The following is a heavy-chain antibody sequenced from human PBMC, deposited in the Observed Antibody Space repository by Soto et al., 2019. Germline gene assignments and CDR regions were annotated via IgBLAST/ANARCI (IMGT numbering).Heavy chain of an antibody. CDR1: GFRFSTYA. Sequence: GGSLRLSCAASGFRFSTYAQNWVRQAPGKGLEWVSVISGSGDRTYYADSVKGRFTISRDNSKNTLYLQMNSLRAEDTAVYYCASPIVVLEVMDSDYYYYGMDVWGQGTTVTVSS. J-gene: IGHJ6*02. V-gene: IGHV3-23*01. CDR3: ASPIVVLEVMDSDYYYYGMDV. CDR2: ISGSGDRT. D-gene: IGHD2-2*01.